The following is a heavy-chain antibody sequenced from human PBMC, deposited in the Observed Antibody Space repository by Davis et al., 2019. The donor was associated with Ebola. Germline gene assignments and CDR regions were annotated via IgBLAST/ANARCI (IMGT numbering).Heavy chain of an antibody. V-gene: IGHV4-59*01. J-gene: IGHJ4*02. CDR1: GGSINSYY. D-gene: IGHD1-26*01. CDR2: IYYSGRT. Sequence: SETLSLTCTVSGGSINSYYWSWIRQPPGKGLEWIGYIYYSGRTSYNPSLESRVTISVDTSKNQFSLKLSSMTIADTAVYYCARDDLSGLIDSWGQGTLVTVSS. CDR3: ARDDLSGLIDS.